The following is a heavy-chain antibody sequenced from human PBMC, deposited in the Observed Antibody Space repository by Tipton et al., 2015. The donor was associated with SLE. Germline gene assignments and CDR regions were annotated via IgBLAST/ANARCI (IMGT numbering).Heavy chain of an antibody. J-gene: IGHJ4*02. CDR2: INPESTTM. CDR1: GFTFSSYW. Sequence: SLRLSCATSGFTFSSYWMHWFRQAPGKGPVWVARINPESTTMNYADSVRGRFSLSRDNARSTLYLVLSSLRIEDTGVYFCARGGLEPVDYWGQGTQVTVSS. D-gene: IGHD5-24*01. CDR3: ARGGLEPVDY. V-gene: IGHV3-74*01.